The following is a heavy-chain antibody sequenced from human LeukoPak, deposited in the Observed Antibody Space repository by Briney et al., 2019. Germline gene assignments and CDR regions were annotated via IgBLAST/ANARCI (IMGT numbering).Heavy chain of an antibody. CDR3: ATGGYYYDSTN. J-gene: IGHJ4*02. V-gene: IGHV4-34*01. CDR1: GVSFSGYY. Sequence: PSETLSLTCAVYGVSFSGYYWSWIRQPPGKGLEWIGEINHSGSTNYNPSLKSRVTISVDTSRNQFSLKLSSVTAADTAVYYCATGGYYYDSTNWGQGTLVTVSS. D-gene: IGHD3-22*01. CDR2: INHSGST.